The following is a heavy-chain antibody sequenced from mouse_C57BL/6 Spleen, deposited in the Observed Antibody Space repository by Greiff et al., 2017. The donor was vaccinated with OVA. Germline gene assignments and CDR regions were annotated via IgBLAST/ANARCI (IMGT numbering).Heavy chain of an antibody. CDR3: ARGPYLAY. CDR1: GFTFSDYG. Sequence: EVQLVESGGGLVKPGGSLKLSCAASGFTFSDYGMHWVRQAPEKGLEWVAYISSGSSTIYYADTVTGRFTISRDNAKNTLFLQMTSLRSEDTAMYYCARGPYLAYWGQGTLVTVSA. V-gene: IGHV5-17*01. CDR2: ISSGSSTI. J-gene: IGHJ3*01.